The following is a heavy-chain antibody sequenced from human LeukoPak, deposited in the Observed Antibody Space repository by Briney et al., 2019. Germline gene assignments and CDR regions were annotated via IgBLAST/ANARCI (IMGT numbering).Heavy chain of an antibody. CDR2: IYYSGST. Sequence: SETLSLTCTVSGGSISSSSYDRGWIRQPPGKGLEWIGSIYYSGSTYYNPSLKSRVTISVDTSKNQFSLKLSSVPAADTAVYYCPRRWSGSYHFDYWGQGTLVTVSS. D-gene: IGHD1-26*01. V-gene: IGHV4-39*01. CDR1: GGSISSSSYD. CDR3: PRRWSGSYHFDY. J-gene: IGHJ4*02.